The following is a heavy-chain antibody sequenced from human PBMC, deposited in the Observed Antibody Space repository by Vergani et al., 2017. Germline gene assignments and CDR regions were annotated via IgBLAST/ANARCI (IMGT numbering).Heavy chain of an antibody. V-gene: IGHV3-33*01. Sequence: QVQLVESGGGVVQPGRSLRLSCAASGFTFSSYCMHWVRQAPGKGLEWVVVILYDGSNKYYADSVKGRFTISRDNSKNTLYLQMNSLRAEDTAVYYCARDTPYYYDSSGQGTLYYYYYGMDVWGQGTTVTVSS. CDR3: ARDTPYYYDSSGQGTLYYYYYGMDV. CDR1: GFTFSSYC. D-gene: IGHD3-22*01. CDR2: ILYDGSNK. J-gene: IGHJ6*02.